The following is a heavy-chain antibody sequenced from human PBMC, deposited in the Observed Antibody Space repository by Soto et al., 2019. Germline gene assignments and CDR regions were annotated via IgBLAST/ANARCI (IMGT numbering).Heavy chain of an antibody. Sequence: ASVTVSCKASGYTFTSYYMHWVRQAPGQGLEWMGLINPSGGSTTYAQRFQGRVTMTRDTSTSTVYMELSRLRSEDTAVYYCARDPSTSLDYWGQGTLVTVSS. V-gene: IGHV1-46*01. CDR2: INPSGGST. CDR3: ARDPSTSLDY. J-gene: IGHJ4*02. D-gene: IGHD6-6*01. CDR1: GYTFTSYY.